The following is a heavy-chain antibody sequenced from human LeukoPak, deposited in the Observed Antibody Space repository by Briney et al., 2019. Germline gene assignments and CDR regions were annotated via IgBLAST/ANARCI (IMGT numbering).Heavy chain of an antibody. J-gene: IGHJ4*02. V-gene: IGHV3-48*04. Sequence: GGSLRLSCAASGFTFSSYSMNWVRQAPGKGLEWVSYISSSSSTIYYADSVKGRFTISRDNAKNSLYLQMNSLRAEDTAVYYCARATILRYFDWLYPDYWGQGTLVTVSS. CDR2: ISSSSSTI. D-gene: IGHD3-9*01. CDR1: GFTFSSYS. CDR3: ARATILRYFDWLYPDY.